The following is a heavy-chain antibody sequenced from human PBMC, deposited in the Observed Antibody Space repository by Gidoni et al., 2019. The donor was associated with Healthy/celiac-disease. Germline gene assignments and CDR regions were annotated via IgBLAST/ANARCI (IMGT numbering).Heavy chain of an antibody. CDR1: GFTFSSYA. Sequence: EVQLLASGGGLVQPGGSLRLSRAASGFTFSSYAMSWVRQAPGKGLEWVSAISGSGGSTYYADSVKGRFTISRDNSKNTLYLQMNSLRAEDTAVYYCAKDGYYGSGSILELDYWGQGTLVTVSS. V-gene: IGHV3-23*01. CDR3: AKDGYYGSGSILELDY. J-gene: IGHJ4*02. CDR2: ISGSGGST. D-gene: IGHD3-10*01.